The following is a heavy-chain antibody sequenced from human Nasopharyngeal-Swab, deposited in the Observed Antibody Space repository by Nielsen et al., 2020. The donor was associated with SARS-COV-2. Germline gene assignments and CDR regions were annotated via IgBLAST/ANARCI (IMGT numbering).Heavy chain of an antibody. V-gene: IGHV3-11*01. CDR2: ISSSDSIR. CDR3: ARAGAVAGTSRSRYYYGMDV. Sequence: WIRQPPGKGLEWVSDISSSDSIRYYADSVKGRFTISRDNAKNSLYLQMNSLRAEDTVVYYCARAGAVAGTSRSRYYYGMDVWGQGTTVTVSS. D-gene: IGHD6-19*01. J-gene: IGHJ6*02.